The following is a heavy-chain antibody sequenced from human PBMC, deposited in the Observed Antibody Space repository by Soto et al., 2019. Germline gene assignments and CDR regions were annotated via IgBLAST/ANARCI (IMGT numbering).Heavy chain of an antibody. J-gene: IGHJ6*02. CDR3: PRALTGYGMDV. V-gene: IGHV1-18*01. CDR1: RYIFTNYG. CDR2: ITTYNGNT. Sequence: QVQLVQSGVEVREPGASVKVSCKAVRYIFTNYGVSWVRQAPGQGLEWMGWITTYNGNTEYAQKYQGRVTMTTDASTSTAYMELGSPRSDDTAIYYCPRALTGYGMDVWGQVPTVTVSS.